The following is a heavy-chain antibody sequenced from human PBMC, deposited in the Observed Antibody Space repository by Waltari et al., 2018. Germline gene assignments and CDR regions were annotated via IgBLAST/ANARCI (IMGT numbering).Heavy chain of an antibody. D-gene: IGHD2-21*01. CDR3: ARHIDSIRSA. V-gene: IGHV1-2*06. Sequence: QVQLVQSGAEVKKPGASVKVSCKASGYTFTDSVIDWVRHAPGQGLEWMGRINPKSGATTYPQKLQGRITMTRDTSIGTAYMERGSVTSDDTALYYCARHIDSIRSAWGQGTLVTVSS. J-gene: IGHJ5*02. CDR1: GYTFTDSV. CDR2: INPKSGAT.